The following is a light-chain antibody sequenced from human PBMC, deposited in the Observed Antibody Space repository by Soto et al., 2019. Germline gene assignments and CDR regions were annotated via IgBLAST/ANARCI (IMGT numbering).Light chain of an antibody. CDR2: GAS. J-gene: IGKJ1*01. CDR1: QSVSSSY. CDR3: HQCGSSPKT. V-gene: IGKV3-20*01. Sequence: EIVLTQSPGTLSLSPGERATLSCRASQSVSSSYLAWYQQKPGQAPRLLIYGASSRATGIPDRFSGSGSGIDFTLTISRLEPEDFAVYYCHQCGSSPKTFGQGTKVEIK.